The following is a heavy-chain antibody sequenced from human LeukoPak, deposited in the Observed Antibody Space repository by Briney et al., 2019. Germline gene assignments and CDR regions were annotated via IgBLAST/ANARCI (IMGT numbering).Heavy chain of an antibody. D-gene: IGHD1-26*01. CDR3: ARGGYSGTEKPNDY. CDR1: GGTFSSYA. J-gene: IGHJ4*02. V-gene: IGHV1-69*13. CDR2: IIPIFGTA. Sequence: SVKVSCKASGGTFSSYAISWVRQAPGQGLEWMGGIIPIFGTANYAQKFQGRVTITADESTSTAYMELSSLRSDDTAVYYCARGGYSGTEKPNDYWGQGTLVTVSS.